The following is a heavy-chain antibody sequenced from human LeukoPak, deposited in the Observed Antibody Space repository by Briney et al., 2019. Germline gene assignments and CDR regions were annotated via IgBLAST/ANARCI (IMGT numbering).Heavy chain of an antibody. Sequence: GGSLRLSCAASGFTFSGYAMSWVRQAPGKGLEWVSVISGSGISTYNADSVKGRFTISRDNSKNTLYLQTSSLGVDDTAVYYCARASTTVPNLLDYWGQGALVSVSS. D-gene: IGHD4-17*01. CDR2: ISGSGIST. V-gene: IGHV3-23*01. CDR3: ARASTTVPNLLDY. J-gene: IGHJ4*02. CDR1: GFTFSGYA.